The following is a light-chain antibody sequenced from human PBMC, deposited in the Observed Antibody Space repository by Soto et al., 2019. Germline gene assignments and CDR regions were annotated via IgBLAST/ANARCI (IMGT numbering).Light chain of an antibody. J-gene: IGLJ2*01. V-gene: IGLV1-40*01. CDR1: SSNIGAGYD. CDR2: GTN. CDR3: QSYDSSLSGWGV. Sequence: QSVLTQPPSVSGAPGQRVTISCTGSSSNIGAGYDVHWYQQLPGTGPKLLIYGTNNPPSGVPDRLSGSKSGTSAALAITGLQAEDEADYYCQSYDSSLSGWGVFGGGTKLTVL.